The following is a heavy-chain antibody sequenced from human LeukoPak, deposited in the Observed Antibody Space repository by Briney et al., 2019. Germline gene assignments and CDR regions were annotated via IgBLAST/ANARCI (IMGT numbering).Heavy chain of an antibody. CDR2: IRYSGHT. CDR1: GDSVSSDRYY. Sequence: SETLSLTCTVSGDSVSSDRYYWTWIRQSPGKGLEWIAYIRYSGHTNYSPSLNSRVTISLDTSKNQFSLRLSSVTAADTAVYYCARYNWNTWFDPWGQGTLVTVSS. CDR3: ARYNWNTWFDP. V-gene: IGHV4-61*01. D-gene: IGHD1-1*01. J-gene: IGHJ5*02.